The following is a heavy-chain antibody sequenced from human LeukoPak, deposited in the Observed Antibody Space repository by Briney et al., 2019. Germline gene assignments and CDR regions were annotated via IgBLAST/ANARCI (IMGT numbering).Heavy chain of an antibody. CDR3: GRGWAVDF. Sequence: GGSLRLSCTVSGFTFDDYAMHWARHTPGKALGWVAGITWNRDNIGYGDSVKGRFTISRDNAKNSVYLQMNSLRVEDTAVYYCGRGWAVDFWGQGTLVTVSS. J-gene: IGHJ4*02. V-gene: IGHV3-9*01. D-gene: IGHD2-15*01. CDR2: ITWNRDNI. CDR1: GFTFDDYA.